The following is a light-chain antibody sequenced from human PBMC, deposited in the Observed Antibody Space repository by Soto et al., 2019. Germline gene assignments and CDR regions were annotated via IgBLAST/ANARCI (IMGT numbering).Light chain of an antibody. J-gene: IGLJ1*01. Sequence: SYELTQPPSVSVAPGQTAGITCGGNNIGTKSVHWYQQKPGQAPVLVVYDDSGRPSGIPERFSGSNSGNTATLTISRVEAGDETDYYCQVWESSSDTYVFGPGTKVTVL. V-gene: IGLV3-21*02. CDR1: NIGTKS. CDR3: QVWESSSDTYV. CDR2: DDS.